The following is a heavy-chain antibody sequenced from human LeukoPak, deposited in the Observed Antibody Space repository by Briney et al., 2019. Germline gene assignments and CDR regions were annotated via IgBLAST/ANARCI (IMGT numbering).Heavy chain of an antibody. Sequence: PSETLSLTCTVSGGSISSYYWSWIRQPPGKGLEWIGYIYDSGSTNYNPSLKSRVTISVDTSKNQFSLKLSSVTAADTAVYYCARYYYDSSIYYYYLDRWGQGTLVTVSS. CDR3: ARYYYDSSIYYYYLDR. J-gene: IGHJ4*02. D-gene: IGHD3-22*01. CDR1: GGSISSYY. CDR2: IYDSGST. V-gene: IGHV4-59*01.